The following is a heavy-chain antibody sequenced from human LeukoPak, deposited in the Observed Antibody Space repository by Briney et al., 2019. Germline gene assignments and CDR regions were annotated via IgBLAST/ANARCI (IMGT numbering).Heavy chain of an antibody. D-gene: IGHD4-23*01. V-gene: IGHV6-1*01. J-gene: IGHJ4*02. CDR2: TYYRSTWYN. Sequence: SQTLSLTCAISGDSVSSNSVTWNWIRQSPSRGLEWLGRTYYRSTWYNDYAVSVRGRITVNPDTSKNQFSLHLNSVTPEDTAVYYCARDDGGNDYWGQGTLVTVSS. CDR1: GDSVSSNSVT. CDR3: ARDDGGNDY.